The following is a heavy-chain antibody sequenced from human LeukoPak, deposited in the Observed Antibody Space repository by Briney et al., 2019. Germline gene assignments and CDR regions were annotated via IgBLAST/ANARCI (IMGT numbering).Heavy chain of an antibody. CDR2: INHSGST. D-gene: IGHD3-10*01. Sequence: SETLSLTCTVSGGSISSYYWSWIRQPPGKGLEWIGEINHSGSTNYSPSLKSRVTISVDTSKNQFSLKLSSVTAADTAVYYCARHVRKVRGVSSDWGQGTLVTVSS. CDR1: GGSISSYY. V-gene: IGHV4-34*01. J-gene: IGHJ4*02. CDR3: ARHVRKVRGVSSD.